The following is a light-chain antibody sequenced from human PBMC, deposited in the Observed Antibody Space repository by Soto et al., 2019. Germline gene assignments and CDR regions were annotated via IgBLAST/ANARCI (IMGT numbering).Light chain of an antibody. J-gene: IGKJ3*01. CDR3: QQYGSSLFT. CDR2: GTS. V-gene: IGKV3-20*01. CDR1: QSVSSKS. Sequence: DIVLTQSPGTLSLSPGERATLSCRASQSVSSKSLAWYQQKPGQPPRVLIYGTSIRATGIPERFSGGGSGTDFTLAITSLESEDFAVYYCQQYGSSLFTFGPGTKVDFK.